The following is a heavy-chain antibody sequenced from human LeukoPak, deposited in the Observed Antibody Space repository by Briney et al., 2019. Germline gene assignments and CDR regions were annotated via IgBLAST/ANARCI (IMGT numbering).Heavy chain of an antibody. CDR1: GYTFAGYY. CDR2: INPNSGST. J-gene: IGHJ4*02. Sequence: ASVKVSCKASGYTFAGYYMHWVRQAPGQGLEWMGWINPNSGSTNYAQKFQGWVTMTRDTSISTAYMELSRLRSDDTAVYYCARDLSGFGEGDFDYWGQGTLVTVSS. D-gene: IGHD3-10*01. V-gene: IGHV1-2*04. CDR3: ARDLSGFGEGDFDY.